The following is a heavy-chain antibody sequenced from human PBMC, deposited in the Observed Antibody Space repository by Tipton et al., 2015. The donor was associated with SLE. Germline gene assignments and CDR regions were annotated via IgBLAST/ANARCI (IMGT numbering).Heavy chain of an antibody. V-gene: IGHV3-64D*08. CDR3: VRGEGVY. Sequence: SGAEVKKPGASVKVSCKASGFTFSSYAMHWVRQAPGKGLEYVSAISSNGGSTYYADSVKGRFTISRDNSKNTLYLQMSSLRAEDTAVYYCVRGEGVYWGQGTLVTVSS. J-gene: IGHJ4*02. D-gene: IGHD1-26*01. CDR1: GFTFSSYA. CDR2: ISSNGGST.